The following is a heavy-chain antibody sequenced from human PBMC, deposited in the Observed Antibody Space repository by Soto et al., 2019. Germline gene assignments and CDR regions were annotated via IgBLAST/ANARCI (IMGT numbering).Heavy chain of an antibody. CDR1: GFTFSSYG. CDR3: ARENDIVATIAFDY. D-gene: IGHD5-12*01. J-gene: IGHJ4*02. Sequence: GGSLRLSCSASGFTFSSYGMHWVRQAPGKGLEWVSSISGSSRYISYADSVKGRFTISRDNAKNSLYLQMNSLRAEDTAVYYCARENDIVATIAFDYWGQGTPVTVSS. CDR2: ISGSSRYI. V-gene: IGHV3-21*01.